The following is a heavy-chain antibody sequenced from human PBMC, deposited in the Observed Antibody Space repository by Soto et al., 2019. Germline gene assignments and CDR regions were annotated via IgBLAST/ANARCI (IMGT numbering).Heavy chain of an antibody. D-gene: IGHD5-12*01. Sequence: SETLSLTGGVSGHSISSGYYWGCIRQPPGRGLEWIGNIYHSGNTYYNPSLKSRVTISLDTSKNQFSLRLNSVTAADTAVYYCARGANIMATSNDPFDVWGQGTMVTVSS. CDR3: ARGANIMATSNDPFDV. J-gene: IGHJ3*01. V-gene: IGHV4-38-2*01. CDR2: IYHSGNT. CDR1: GHSISSGYY.